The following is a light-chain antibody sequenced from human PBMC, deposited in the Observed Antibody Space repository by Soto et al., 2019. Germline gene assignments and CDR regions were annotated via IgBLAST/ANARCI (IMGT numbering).Light chain of an antibody. Sequence: QSVLTQPPSVSGAPGQRVTISCTGRGSNIGAGFDVHWYQQLPGTVPKLLIHGNTHRPSGVPDRFSGSRFVTSASLAITGLQVEDEAEYYCQSYDSSLGAVFGGGTKLTVL. CDR1: GSNIGAGFD. CDR3: QSYDSSLGAV. CDR2: GNT. V-gene: IGLV1-40*01. J-gene: IGLJ2*01.